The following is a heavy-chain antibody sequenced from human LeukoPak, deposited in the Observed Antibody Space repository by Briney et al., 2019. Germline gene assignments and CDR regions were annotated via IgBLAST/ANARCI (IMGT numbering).Heavy chain of an antibody. CDR1: GGTFSSYA. D-gene: IGHD2-2*01. CDR2: IIPIFGTA. J-gene: IGHJ6*02. Sequence: SVKVSCKASGGTFSSYAISWVRQAPGQGLEWMGGIIPIFGTANYAQKFQGRVTITTDESTSTAYMELSSLRSEDTAVYYCARDGSWIVVVPAEPGMDVWGQGTTVTVSS. V-gene: IGHV1-69*05. CDR3: ARDGSWIVVVPAEPGMDV.